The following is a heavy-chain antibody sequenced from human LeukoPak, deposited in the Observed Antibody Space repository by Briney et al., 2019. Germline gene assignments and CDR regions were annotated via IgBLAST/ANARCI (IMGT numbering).Heavy chain of an antibody. CDR3: ARVEYSEAFDP. Sequence: GGSLRLSCAASGFTFSSYWMHWVRQAPGKGLVWVSRINSDGSSTSYADSVKGRFTISRDNAKNTPYLQMNSLRAEDTAVYYCARVEYSEAFDPWGQGTLVTVSS. D-gene: IGHD5-18*01. V-gene: IGHV3-74*01. J-gene: IGHJ5*02. CDR2: INSDGSST. CDR1: GFTFSSYW.